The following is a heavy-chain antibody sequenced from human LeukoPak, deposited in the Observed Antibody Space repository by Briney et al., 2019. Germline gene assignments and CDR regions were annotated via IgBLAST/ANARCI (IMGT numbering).Heavy chain of an antibody. CDR3: AKWGDYDVLTGYYVSDY. Sequence: PGGSLRLSCAASGFTFSNYAMSWVRQAPGKGLEWVSAITGSGGNTYYADSVKGRFTISRDNSKNTVFLQMNSLRAEDTAVYYCAKWGDYDVLTGYYVSDYWGRRTLVTVSS. D-gene: IGHD3-9*01. CDR2: ITGSGGNT. V-gene: IGHV3-23*01. CDR1: GFTFSNYA. J-gene: IGHJ4*02.